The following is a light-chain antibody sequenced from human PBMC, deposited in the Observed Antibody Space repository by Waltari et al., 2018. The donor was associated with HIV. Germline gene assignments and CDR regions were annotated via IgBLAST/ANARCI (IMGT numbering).Light chain of an antibody. J-gene: IGLJ2*01. CDR3: QAWDSGTVV. CDR1: QLGYNS. V-gene: IGLV3-1*01. CDR2: EDN. Sequence: SYELAQPPSVSVSFGQTASISCSVDQLGYNSVSWYSQRTGQSPVLVIYEDNKRPSGIPERFSGSNSGDTGTLTISGTQAVDEADYYCQAWDSGTVVFGGGTKLTVL.